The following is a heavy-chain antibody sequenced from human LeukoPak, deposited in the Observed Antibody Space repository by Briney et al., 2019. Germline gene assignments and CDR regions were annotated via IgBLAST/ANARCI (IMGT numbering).Heavy chain of an antibody. CDR2: ISYDGSNK. J-gene: IGHJ4*02. CDR1: GFTFSSYG. D-gene: IGHD1-26*01. Sequence: GGSLRLSCAASGFTFSSYGMHWVRQAPGKGLEWVAVISYDGSNKYYAGSVKGRFTISRDNSKNTLYLQMNSLRAEDTAVYYCAKDGSGSYYYFDYWGQGTLVTVSS. CDR3: AKDGSGSYYYFDY. V-gene: IGHV3-30*18.